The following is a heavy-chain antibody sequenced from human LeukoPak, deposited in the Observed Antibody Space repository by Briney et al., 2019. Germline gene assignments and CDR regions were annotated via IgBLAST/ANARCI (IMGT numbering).Heavy chain of an antibody. Sequence: SETLSLTCTVSGGSISSSSYYWGWIRQPPGKGLEWIGSIYYSGSTYYNPSLKSRVTISVDTSKNQFSLKLSSVTAADTAVYYCARTGVAGYDAFDIWGQGTMVTVSS. V-gene: IGHV4-39*01. CDR2: IYYSGST. CDR3: ARTGVAGYDAFDI. J-gene: IGHJ3*02. CDR1: GGSISSSSYY. D-gene: IGHD6-19*01.